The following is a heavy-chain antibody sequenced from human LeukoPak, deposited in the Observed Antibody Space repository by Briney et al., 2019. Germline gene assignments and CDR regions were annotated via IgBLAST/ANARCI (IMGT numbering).Heavy chain of an antibody. Sequence: PGGSLRLSCAASGFTFSSYEMNWVRQAPGEGLEWVSYISSSGSTIYYADSVKGRFTISRDNAKNSLYLQMNSLRAEDTAVYYCARDVGYCSGGSCYNWFDPWGQGTLVTVSS. CDR1: GFTFSSYE. CDR2: ISSSGSTI. D-gene: IGHD2-15*01. V-gene: IGHV3-48*03. CDR3: ARDVGYCSGGSCYNWFDP. J-gene: IGHJ5*02.